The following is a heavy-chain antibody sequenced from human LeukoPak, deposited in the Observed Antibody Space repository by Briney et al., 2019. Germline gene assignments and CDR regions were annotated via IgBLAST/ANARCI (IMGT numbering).Heavy chain of an antibody. Sequence: SETLSLTCAVYGGSFSGYYWSWIRQPPGKGLEWIGEINHSGSTNYNPSLKSRVTISVDTSKNQFSLKLSSVTAADTAVYYCARTDMVFGVDIEENWFDPWGQGTLVIVSS. CDR3: ARTDMVFGVDIEENWFDP. J-gene: IGHJ5*02. D-gene: IGHD3-3*01. CDR1: GGSFSGYY. CDR2: INHSGST. V-gene: IGHV4-34*01.